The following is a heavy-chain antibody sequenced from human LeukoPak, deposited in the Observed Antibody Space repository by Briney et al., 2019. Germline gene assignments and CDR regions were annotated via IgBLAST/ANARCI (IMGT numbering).Heavy chain of an antibody. CDR2: ISYDGSNK. CDR1: GFTFSSYG. Sequence: PGRSLRLSCAASGFTFSSYGMHWVRQAPGKGLEWVAVISYDGSNKYYADSVRGRFTVSRDNSKDTLYLQMNSLTAEDTAIYYCAKDRYYDIRGWIDPWGQGTVVTVSS. D-gene: IGHD3-10*02. CDR3: AKDRYYDIRGWIDP. V-gene: IGHV3-30*18. J-gene: IGHJ5*02.